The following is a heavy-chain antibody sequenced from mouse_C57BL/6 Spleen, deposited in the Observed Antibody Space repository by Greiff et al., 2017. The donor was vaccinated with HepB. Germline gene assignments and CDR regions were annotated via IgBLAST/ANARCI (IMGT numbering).Heavy chain of an antibody. Sequence: EVMLVESGGGLVKPGGSLKLSCAASGFTFSSYAMSWVRQTPEKRLEWVATISDGGSYTYYPDNVKGRFTISRDNAKNNLYLQMSHLKSEDTAMYYCARDGGYGYLFAYWGQGTLVTVSA. D-gene: IGHD2-2*01. V-gene: IGHV5-4*01. CDR2: ISDGGSYT. CDR3: ARDGGYGYLFAY. CDR1: GFTFSSYA. J-gene: IGHJ3*01.